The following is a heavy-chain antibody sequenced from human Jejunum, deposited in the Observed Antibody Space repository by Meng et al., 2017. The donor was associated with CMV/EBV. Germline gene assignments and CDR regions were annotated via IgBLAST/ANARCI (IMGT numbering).Heavy chain of an antibody. CDR3: ARVTELWLHYFDY. CDR2: ISSSGSTI. Sequence: SGFTFSNNDMTWVRQAPRKGLEWVSYISSSGSTIYYADSVKGRFTISRDNAKNSLYLQMNSLRAEDTAVYYCARVTELWLHYFDYWGQGTLVTVSS. J-gene: IGHJ4*02. D-gene: IGHD5-18*01. CDR1: GFTFSNND. V-gene: IGHV3-11*01.